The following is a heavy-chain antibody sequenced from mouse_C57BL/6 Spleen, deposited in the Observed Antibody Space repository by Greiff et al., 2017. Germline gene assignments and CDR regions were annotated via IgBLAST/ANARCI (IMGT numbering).Heavy chain of an antibody. J-gene: IGHJ4*01. CDR1: GYAFSSSC. Sequence: QVQLQQSGPELVKPGASVKISCKASGYAFSSSCMNWVKQRPGKGLEWIGRIYPEDGATNYNGKFKGKATLTADKSSSPAYMQLSRLTSEDAAVYLCAGGGGAMDYWGKGTSVTVSS. V-gene: IGHV1-82*01. CDR3: AGGGGAMDY. CDR2: IYPEDGAT.